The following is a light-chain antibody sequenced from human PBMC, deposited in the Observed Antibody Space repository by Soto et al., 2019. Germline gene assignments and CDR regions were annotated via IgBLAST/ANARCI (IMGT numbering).Light chain of an antibody. CDR2: DDS. V-gene: IGLV3-21*02. CDR1: NIGSKS. Sequence: SYELTQPPSVSVAPGQTARITRGGNNIGSKSVPWYQQKPGQAPELVVYDDSDRPSGTPERFSGSNSGNTATLTISRVEAGDEADYYCQVWDSSSAHRVFGTGTKVTV. J-gene: IGLJ1*01. CDR3: QVWDSSSAHRV.